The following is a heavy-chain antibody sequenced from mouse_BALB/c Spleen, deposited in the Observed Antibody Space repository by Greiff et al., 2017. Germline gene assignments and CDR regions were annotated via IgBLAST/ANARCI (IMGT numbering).Heavy chain of an antibody. V-gene: IGHV5-17*02. CDR1: GFTFSSFG. CDR3: ARGGLRRRGLDY. J-gene: IGHJ2*01. D-gene: IGHD2-4*01. CDR2: ISSGSSTI. Sequence: EVQRVESGGGLVQPGGSRKLSCAASGFTFSSFGMHWVRQAPEKGLEWVAYISSGSSTIYYADTVKGRFTISRDNPKNTLFLQMTSLRSEDTAMYYCARGGLRRRGLDYWGQGTTLTVSS.